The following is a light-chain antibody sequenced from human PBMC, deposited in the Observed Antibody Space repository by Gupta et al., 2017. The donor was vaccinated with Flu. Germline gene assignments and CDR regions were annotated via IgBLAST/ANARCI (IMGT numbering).Light chain of an antibody. CDR1: ETIGSR. V-gene: IGKV1-39*01. Sequence: DIQMTQSPSSLSASIGDRVIITCRASETIGSRLNWYQQKSGEAPRLLIYDASTLQTGAPSRFSGSGSGTAFSLTISRLQPEDYASYYCHQNYSVQTFGQGTKVEI. J-gene: IGKJ1*01. CDR2: DAS. CDR3: HQNYSVQT.